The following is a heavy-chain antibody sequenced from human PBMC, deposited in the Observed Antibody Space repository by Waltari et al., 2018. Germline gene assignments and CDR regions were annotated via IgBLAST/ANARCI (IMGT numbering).Heavy chain of an antibody. CDR3: ARGGYVDY. CDR2: INTGSSTI. CDR1: GFTFNTYK. V-gene: IGHV3-48*02. Sequence: EVQLVESGGGLVQPGGSLRFSCVASGFTFNTYKMNWVRQAPGKGLEWVSHINTGSSTIYYADSVKGRFTSSRDNAKNSLYLQMNSLRDEDTAVYYCARGGYVDYWGQGTLVTVSS. J-gene: IGHJ4*02.